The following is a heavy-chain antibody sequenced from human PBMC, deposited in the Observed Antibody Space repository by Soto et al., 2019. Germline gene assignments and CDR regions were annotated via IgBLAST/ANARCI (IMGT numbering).Heavy chain of an antibody. CDR3: ATETTPAALYYYYGMAV. CDR1: GYTFTSYY. CDR2: INPSGGST. V-gene: IGHV1-46*01. D-gene: IGHD4-17*01. J-gene: IGHJ6*01. Sequence: ASVKVSCKASGYTFTSYYMHWVRQAPGQGLEGMGIINPSGGSTSYAQKFQGRVTMTRDTSISTAYMELSRLRSDDTAVYYCATETTPAALYYYYGMAVCGQGTTVTVPQ.